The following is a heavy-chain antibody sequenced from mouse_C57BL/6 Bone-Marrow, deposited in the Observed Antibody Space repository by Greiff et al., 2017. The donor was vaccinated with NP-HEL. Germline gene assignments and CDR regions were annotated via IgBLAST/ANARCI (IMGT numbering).Heavy chain of an antibody. Sequence: EVMLVESGGDLVKPGGSLKLSCAASGFTFSSYGMSWVRQTPDKRLEWVATISSGGSYTYYSDSVKGRFTISRDNAKNTLYLQMSSLKSEDTAMYYCARRGTLYGSSWGFAYWGQGTLVTVSA. J-gene: IGHJ3*01. CDR2: ISSGGSYT. CDR1: GFTFSSYG. V-gene: IGHV5-6*02. D-gene: IGHD1-1*01. CDR3: ARRGTLYGSSWGFAY.